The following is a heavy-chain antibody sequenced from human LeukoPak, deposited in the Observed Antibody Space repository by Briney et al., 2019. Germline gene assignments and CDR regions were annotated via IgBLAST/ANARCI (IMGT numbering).Heavy chain of an antibody. J-gene: IGHJ4*02. Sequence: GGSLRLSCTASGFTFSSYTMTWVRQAPGKGLKWVSTITTGGPNTYYADSVKGRFTVSRDDSKNTLYLQMNSLRAEDTAVYYCAKDGGLWVSAHWGDSWGRGTLVTVSS. CDR2: ITTGGPNT. D-gene: IGHD7-27*01. CDR1: GFTFSSYT. CDR3: AKDGGLWVSAHWGDS. V-gene: IGHV3-23*01.